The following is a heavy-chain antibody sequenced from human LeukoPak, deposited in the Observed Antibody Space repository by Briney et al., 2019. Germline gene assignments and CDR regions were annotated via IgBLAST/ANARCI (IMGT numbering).Heavy chain of an antibody. CDR3: ARSDCGGDCYAPYFDY. CDR1: GYSFTSYW. J-gene: IGHJ4*02. CDR2: IYPGDSDT. Sequence: HGESLKISCKGSGYSFTSYWIGWVRPMPGKGLEWRGIIYPGDSDTRYSPSFQGQVTISADKSISTAYLQWSSLKASNTAMYYCARSDCGGDCYAPYFDYWGQGTLVTVSS. D-gene: IGHD2-21*02. V-gene: IGHV5-51*01.